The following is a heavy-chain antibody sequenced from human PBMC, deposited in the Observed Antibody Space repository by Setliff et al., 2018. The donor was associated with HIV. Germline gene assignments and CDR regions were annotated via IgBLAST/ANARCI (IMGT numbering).Heavy chain of an antibody. D-gene: IGHD3-22*01. CDR3: ARGGGYDRSGYYPFDY. V-gene: IGHV4-34*01. Sequence: SETLSLTCAVYGGSLSGYHWSWIRQSPEKGLEWIGEINHSGSTNYNPSLKSRVTMSVDTSKNQFSLKLSSVTAEDTAVYYCARGGGYDRSGYYPFDYWGQGTPVTVSS. J-gene: IGHJ4*02. CDR1: GGSLSGYH. CDR2: INHSGST.